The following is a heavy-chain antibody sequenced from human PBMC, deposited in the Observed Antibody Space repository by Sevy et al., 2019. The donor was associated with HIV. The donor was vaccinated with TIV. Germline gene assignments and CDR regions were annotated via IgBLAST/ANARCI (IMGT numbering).Heavy chain of an antibody. D-gene: IGHD6-19*01. J-gene: IGHJ4*02. V-gene: IGHV3-23*01. Sequence: GGSLRLSCAASGFTFSSYAMSWVRQAPGKGLEWVSAISGSGGSTYYANSLKGRFTISRDNSKNTLYLQMNSLRAEDTAVYYCAKGQGVAGTDYYFDYWGQGTLVTVSS. CDR2: ISGSGGST. CDR1: GFTFSSYA. CDR3: AKGQGVAGTDYYFDY.